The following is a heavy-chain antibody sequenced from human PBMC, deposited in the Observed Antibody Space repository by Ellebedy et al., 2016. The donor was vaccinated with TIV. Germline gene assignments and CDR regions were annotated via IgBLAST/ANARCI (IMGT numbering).Heavy chain of an antibody. CDR3: ARSLQTNPVLGALDV. CDR1: LFSLXXLGLS. CDR2: IFWNGDK. Sequence: SGPTLVQPTQTLTLXFSFXLFSLXXLGLSXFCILLPPAEALESLAFIFWNGDKRYSPSLKTRLTIIKDTSKNQVVLTMINMDPVDTATYXXARSLQTNPVLGALDVWGKGTVVTVSS. D-gene: IGHD3-10*01. V-gene: IGHV2-5*01. J-gene: IGHJ3*01.